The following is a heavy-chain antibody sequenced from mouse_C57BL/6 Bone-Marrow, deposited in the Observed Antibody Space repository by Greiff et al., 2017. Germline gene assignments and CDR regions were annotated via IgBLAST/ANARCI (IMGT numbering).Heavy chain of an antibody. CDR1: GFTFSSYG. V-gene: IGHV5-6*01. CDR2: ISSGGSYT. J-gene: IGHJ2*01. CDR3: ARQISSFDY. Sequence: EVQLVESGGDLVKPGGSLKLSCAASGFTFSSYGMSWVRQTPDKRLEWVATISSGGSYTYYPDSVKGRFTISRDNAKNTLYLQMSSLKSEDTAMYYCARQISSFDYWCQGTTLTVSS.